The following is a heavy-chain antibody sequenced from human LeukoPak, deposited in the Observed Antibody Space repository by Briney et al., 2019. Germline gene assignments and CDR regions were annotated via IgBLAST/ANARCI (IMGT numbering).Heavy chain of an antibody. CDR3: AIAYSSLGYFDY. CDR1: GFTFRSYA. J-gene: IGHJ4*02. Sequence: GGSLRLSCAASGFTFRSYAMRWVRRAPGRGREGVSAISGSGGSTYYADSVKGRFTISRDNSKNTLYLQMNSLRAEDTAVYYCAIAYSSLGYFDYWGQGTLVTVSS. V-gene: IGHV3-23*01. CDR2: ISGSGGST. D-gene: IGHD6-13*01.